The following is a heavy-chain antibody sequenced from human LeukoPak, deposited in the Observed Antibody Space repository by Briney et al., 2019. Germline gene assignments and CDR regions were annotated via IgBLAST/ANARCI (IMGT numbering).Heavy chain of an antibody. J-gene: IGHJ4*02. CDR2: INSNGDTT. CDR3: AREERGLAIDY. D-gene: IGHD3/OR15-3a*01. V-gene: IGHV3-64*01. CDR1: GFTFRNHA. Sequence: GGSLRLSCAASGFTFRNHAMHWVRQAPGKGLEYVSAINSNGDTTYYGNSVKGRFTISRDNSKSTLYLQTGSLRPADTAVYYCAREERGLAIDYWGQGALVTVSS.